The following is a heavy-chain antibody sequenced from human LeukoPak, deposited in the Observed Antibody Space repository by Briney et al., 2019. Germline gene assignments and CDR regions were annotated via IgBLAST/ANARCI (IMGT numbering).Heavy chain of an antibody. V-gene: IGHV4-61*02. D-gene: IGHD5-24*01. CDR2: IYTSGST. CDR3: ARDRRDGYNLYYFDL. CDR1: GGSIYSGSYY. Sequence: SQTLTLTCTVSGGSIYSGSYYWSWIRQPAGKGLEWIGRIYTSGSTNYNPSLKSRVTISVDTSKNQFSLKLSSVTAADTAVYYCARDRRDGYNLYYFDLWGQGTLVTVSS. J-gene: IGHJ4*02.